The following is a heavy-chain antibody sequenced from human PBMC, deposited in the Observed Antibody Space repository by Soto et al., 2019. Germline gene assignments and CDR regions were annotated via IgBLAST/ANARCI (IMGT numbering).Heavy chain of an antibody. Sequence: GGSLRLSCAASGFTFSSYAMHWVRQAPGKGLEWVAVISYDGSNKYYADSVKGRFTISRDNSKNTLYLQMNSLRAEDTAVYYCVVPRHHWGQGTLVTVSS. J-gene: IGHJ5*02. CDR1: GFTFSSYA. V-gene: IGHV3-30-3*01. D-gene: IGHD6-6*01. CDR3: VVPRHH. CDR2: ISYDGSNK.